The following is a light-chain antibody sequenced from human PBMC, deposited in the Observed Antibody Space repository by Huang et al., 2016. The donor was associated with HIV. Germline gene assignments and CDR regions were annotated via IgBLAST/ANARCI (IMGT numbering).Light chain of an antibody. V-gene: IGKV1-27*01. Sequence: DIQMTQSPSSLSAFVGDTVTITCRASQVIGNSLAWYQQKPGRPPKLLIYVASTLQSGVPSRFSGSRSGTDFTLTITNFQTEDIATYYCQKYDSAPRTFGQGTRVEV. CDR2: VAS. CDR3: QKYDSAPRT. J-gene: IGKJ1*01. CDR1: QVIGNS.